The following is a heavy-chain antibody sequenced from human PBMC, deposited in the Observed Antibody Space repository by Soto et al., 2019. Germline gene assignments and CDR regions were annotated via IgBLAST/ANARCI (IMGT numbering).Heavy chain of an antibody. CDR3: ARRRIAGPGDYSYYVMDV. D-gene: IGHD6-13*01. J-gene: IGHJ6*02. V-gene: IGHV1-2*02. Sequence: GASVKVSCKASGYTFSDYFMHWVRQAPGQGLEWMGYINPNSGVTNYAQKSQGTVTMTRATSISTAYMELSSLRSDDTAVYYCARRRIAGPGDYSYYVMDVWGQGTTVTVSS. CDR1: GYTFSDYF. CDR2: INPNSGVT.